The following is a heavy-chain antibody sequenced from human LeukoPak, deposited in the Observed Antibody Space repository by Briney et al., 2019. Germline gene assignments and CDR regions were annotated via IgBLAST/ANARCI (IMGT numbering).Heavy chain of an antibody. D-gene: IGHD1-14*01. CDR2: IKQDGSEK. Sequence: GGSLRLSCAASGSTFSSYGMHWVRQAPGKGLEWVANIKQDGSEKYYVDSVKGRFTISRDNAKNSLYLQMNSLRAEDTAVYYCAREYIRVVDSPYYFDYWGQGTLVTVSS. CDR1: GSTFSSYG. J-gene: IGHJ4*02. CDR3: AREYIRVVDSPYYFDY. V-gene: IGHV3-7*01.